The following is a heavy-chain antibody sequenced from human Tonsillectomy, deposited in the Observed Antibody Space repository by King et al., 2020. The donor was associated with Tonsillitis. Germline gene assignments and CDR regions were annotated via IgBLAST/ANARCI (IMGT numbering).Heavy chain of an antibody. CDR1: GFRFNSAW. CDR2: IKSESDGGTT. V-gene: IGHV3-15*05. J-gene: IGHJ6*02. Sequence: VQLVESGGGSVKPGGSLRLSCATSGFRFNSAWMNWVRQAPGRGLEWLGLIKSESDGGTTDYGAPVKGRFTISRDDSKSTLYLQMDSLETEDTAVYYCTTSLPPRLWFGKVLFSNHYSGLDVWGQGTTVTVSS. CDR3: TTSLPPRLWFGKVLFSNHYSGLDV. D-gene: IGHD3-10*01.